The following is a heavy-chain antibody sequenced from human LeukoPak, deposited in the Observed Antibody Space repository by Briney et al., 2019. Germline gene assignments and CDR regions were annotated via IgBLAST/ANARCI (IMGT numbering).Heavy chain of an antibody. CDR2: IYPGDSDT. J-gene: IGHJ4*02. CDR3: ARPRYYYGSGSYPFDY. Sequence: GASLKISCQGSGYSFTSYWIGWVRQMPGKGLEWRGIIYPGDSDTRYSPSFQGQVTISADKSISTAYLQWSSLKASDTAMYYCARPRYYYGSGSYPFDYWGQGTLVTVSS. CDR1: GYSFTSYW. D-gene: IGHD3-10*01. V-gene: IGHV5-51*01.